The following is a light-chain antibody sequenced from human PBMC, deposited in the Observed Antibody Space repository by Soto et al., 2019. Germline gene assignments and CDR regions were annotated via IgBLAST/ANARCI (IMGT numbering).Light chain of an antibody. V-gene: IGKV3-20*01. Sequence: EIVFTQSPATLSSSPGYRVTLSCRASQAVNTRLAWYQHKPGQAPRLLIYGASSRATGIPDRFSGSGSGTDFTLTISRLEPEDFAVYYCQQYGSSPRTFGQGTKVDIK. CDR3: QQYGSSPRT. J-gene: IGKJ1*01. CDR1: QAVNTR. CDR2: GAS.